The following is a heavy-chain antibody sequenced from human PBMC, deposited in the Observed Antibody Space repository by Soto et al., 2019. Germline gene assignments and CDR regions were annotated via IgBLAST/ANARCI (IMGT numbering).Heavy chain of an antibody. CDR3: ASGDGYNYRYYYGMDV. D-gene: IGHD5-12*01. CDR1: GFTFSDYY. Sequence: QGQLVESGGGLVKPGGSERLSCAASGFTFSDYYMSWIRQAPGKGLEWVSYISSSGSTIYYADYVKGRFTISRDNAKNSLYLQMNSLRAEDTAVYYCASGDGYNYRYYYGMDVWGQGTTVTVSS. V-gene: IGHV3-11*01. J-gene: IGHJ6*02. CDR2: ISSSGSTI.